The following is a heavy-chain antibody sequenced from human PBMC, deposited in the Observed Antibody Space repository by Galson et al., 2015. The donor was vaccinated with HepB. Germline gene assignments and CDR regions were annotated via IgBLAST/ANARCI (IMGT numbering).Heavy chain of an antibody. J-gene: IGHJ6*02. CDR1: GFTFSSYA. V-gene: IGHV3-30-3*01. D-gene: IGHD4-11*01. CDR3: ARTTVTYYYGMDV. CDR2: ISYDGSNK. Sequence: SLRLSCAASGFTFSSYAVHWVRQAPGKGLEWVAVISYDGSNKYYADSVKGRFTISRDNSKNTLYLQMNSLRAEDTAVYYCARTTVTYYYGMDVWGQGTTVTVSS.